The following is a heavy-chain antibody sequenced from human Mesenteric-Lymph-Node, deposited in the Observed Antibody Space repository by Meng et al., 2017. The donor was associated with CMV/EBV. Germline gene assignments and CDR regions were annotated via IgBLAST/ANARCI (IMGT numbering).Heavy chain of an antibody. CDR1: GYTFTGYY. CDR3: ARDGIFGVVIPHHYYYYYGMDV. V-gene: IGHV1-8*02. D-gene: IGHD3-3*01. CDR2: INPNSGNT. J-gene: IGHJ6*02. Sequence: ASVKVSCKASGYTFTGYYMHWVRQAPGQGLEWMGWINPNSGNTGYAQKFQGRVTMTRNTSISTAYMELSSLRSEDTAVYYCARDGIFGVVIPHHYYYYYGMDVWGQGTTVTVSS.